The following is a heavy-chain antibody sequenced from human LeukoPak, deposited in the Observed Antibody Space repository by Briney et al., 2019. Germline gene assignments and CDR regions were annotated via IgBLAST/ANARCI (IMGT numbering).Heavy chain of an antibody. CDR3: ARVPYYDSSGHFDY. D-gene: IGHD3-22*01. Sequence: SETLSLTCTVSGGSISSGDYYWSWIRQPPGKGLEWIGYIYYSGSTYYNPSLKSRVTISVDTSKNQFSLKLSSVTAADTAAYYCARVPYYDSSGHFDYWGQGTLVTVSS. CDR1: GGSISSGDYY. CDR2: IYYSGST. J-gene: IGHJ4*02. V-gene: IGHV4-30-4*01.